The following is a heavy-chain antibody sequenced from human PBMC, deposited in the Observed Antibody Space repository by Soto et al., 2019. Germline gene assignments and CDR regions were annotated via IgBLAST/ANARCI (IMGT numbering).Heavy chain of an antibody. V-gene: IGHV1-18*01. J-gene: IGHJ6*02. CDR2: ISAYNGNT. CDR3: ARETSASVRYYYGMDV. Sequence: QVQLVQSGAEVKKPGASVKVSCKASGYTFTSYGISWVRQAPGQGLEWMGWISAYNGNTNYAQKLQGRVTMTTDPSTSTAYMELRSLRSDDTAVYYCARETSASVRYYYGMDVWGQGTTVTVSS. D-gene: IGHD3-10*02. CDR1: GYTFTSYG.